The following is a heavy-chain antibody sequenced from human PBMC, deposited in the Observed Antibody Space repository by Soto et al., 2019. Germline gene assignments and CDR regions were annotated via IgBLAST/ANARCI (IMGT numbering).Heavy chain of an antibody. Sequence: GTSVKVSCKASGYTFTGYYMHCVRQAHGQGLEWMGWINPNSGGTNYAQKFQGWVTMTRDTSISTAYMELSRLRSDDTAVYYCARGIAAAAARGMDVWGQGTTVTV. D-gene: IGHD6-13*01. CDR2: INPNSGGT. J-gene: IGHJ6*02. V-gene: IGHV1-2*04. CDR3: ARGIAAAAARGMDV. CDR1: GYTFTGYY.